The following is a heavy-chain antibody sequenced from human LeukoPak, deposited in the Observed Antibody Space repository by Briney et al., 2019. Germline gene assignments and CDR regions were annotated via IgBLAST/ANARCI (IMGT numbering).Heavy chain of an antibody. D-gene: IGHD2-2*02. J-gene: IGHJ4*02. CDR3: AKGSCSSTGCYRFDF. Sequence: GGSLRLSCAASGFTFSTYAMSWVRQAPGKGLEWGSAISGSGGSTYYADSVKGRFTISRDNSKNTLYLQMNSLRAEDTAVYYCAKGSCSSTGCYRFDFWGQGTLVTVSS. CDR2: ISGSGGST. CDR1: GFTFSTYA. V-gene: IGHV3-23*01.